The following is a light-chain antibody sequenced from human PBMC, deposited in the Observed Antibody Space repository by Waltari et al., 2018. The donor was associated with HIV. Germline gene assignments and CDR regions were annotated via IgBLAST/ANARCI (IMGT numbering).Light chain of an antibody. Sequence: SYELTQPPSVSVSPGQTASIPCSGAKLGDKYPSWYQQKPGQSPLLVIYQDTNRPSGIPERFSGSNSGNTATLTISGTQATDEADYYCQAWDSSTVIFGGGTKLTVL. CDR3: QAWDSSTVI. V-gene: IGLV3-1*01. CDR2: QDT. J-gene: IGLJ2*01. CDR1: KLGDKY.